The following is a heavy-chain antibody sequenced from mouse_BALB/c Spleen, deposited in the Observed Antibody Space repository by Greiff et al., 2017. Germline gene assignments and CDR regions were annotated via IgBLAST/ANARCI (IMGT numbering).Heavy chain of an antibody. CDR1: GFTFSSYT. J-gene: IGHJ3*01. V-gene: IGHV5-12-2*01. Sequence: EVQLQQSGGGLVQPGGSLKLSCAASGFTFSSYTMSWVRQTPEKRLEWVAYISNGGGSTYYPDTVKGRFTISRDNAKNTLYLQMSSLKSEDTAMYYCARHFTTAAWFAYWGQGTLVTVSA. D-gene: IGHD1-2*01. CDR3: ARHFTTAAWFAY. CDR2: ISNGGGST.